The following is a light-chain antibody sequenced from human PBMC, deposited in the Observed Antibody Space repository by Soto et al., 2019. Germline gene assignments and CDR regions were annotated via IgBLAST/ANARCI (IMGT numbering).Light chain of an antibody. CDR1: QSVSTY. CDR2: DAS. Sequence: EIVLTQSPATLSLSPGERATLSCRASQSVSTYLAWYQQKPGQAPRLLIYDASKRATGIPARFSGSGSGTDFTLTITSLESEDFAVYYCQQRSTGPPRLTFGGGNKVEIK. V-gene: IGKV3-11*01. CDR3: QQRSTGPPRLT. J-gene: IGKJ4*01.